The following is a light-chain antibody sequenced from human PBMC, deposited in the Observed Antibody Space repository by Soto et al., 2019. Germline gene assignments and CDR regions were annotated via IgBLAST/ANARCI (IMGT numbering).Light chain of an antibody. CDR2: AAS. CDR1: RDVGSD. J-gene: IGKJ1*01. V-gene: IGKV1-6*01. CDR3: LQDYGDSWT. Sequence: QMTQSPSSLSASVGEKIIITCRAGRDVGSDVSWYQQKPGQAPKLLIYAASNLYTGVPSRFSGSRSGTEFTLTISSLQPEDFASYYCLQDYGDSWTFGQGTKVEIE.